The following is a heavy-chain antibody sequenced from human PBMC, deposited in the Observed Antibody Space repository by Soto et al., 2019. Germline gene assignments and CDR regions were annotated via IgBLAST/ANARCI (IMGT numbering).Heavy chain of an antibody. J-gene: IGHJ4*02. CDR1: GGSFSGYY. CDR3: VRGGGSTGDY. Sequence: QVQLQQWGAGLLKPSETLSLTCAVYGGSFSGYYWSWIRQPPGKGLEWIGEINHSGSTNYNPSLKNRVTISVDTSKNQFSLKLSSVTAADTAVYYCVRGGGSTGDYWGQGTLVTVSS. D-gene: IGHD2-2*01. CDR2: INHSGST. V-gene: IGHV4-34*01.